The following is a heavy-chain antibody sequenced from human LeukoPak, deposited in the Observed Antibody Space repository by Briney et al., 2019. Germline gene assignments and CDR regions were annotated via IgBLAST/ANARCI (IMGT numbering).Heavy chain of an antibody. CDR2: ISHDGGNK. CDR3: AKETMVTLGSYFHY. J-gene: IGHJ4*02. D-gene: IGHD4-23*01. CDR1: GFTLSSCG. Sequence: PGGSLRLSCAVSGFTLSSCGMHWVRQAPGKGLEWLAGISHDGGNKYYADSVKGRFTISRDNSKNTLDLQMNNLRAEDTALYYCAKETMVTLGSYFHYWGQGTQVTVSS. V-gene: IGHV3-30*02.